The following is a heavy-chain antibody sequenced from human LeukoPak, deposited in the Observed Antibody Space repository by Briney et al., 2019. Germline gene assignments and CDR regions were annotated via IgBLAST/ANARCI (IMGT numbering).Heavy chain of an antibody. J-gene: IGHJ6*02. CDR3: ARTAGPTFYYYYGMDV. CDR1: GCSFSSYA. CDR2: ISGSGGST. V-gene: IGHV3-23*01. D-gene: IGHD3-16*01. Sequence: GSRRLSCAASGCSFSSYAMSWVRQAPGKGLEWVSGISGSGGSTYYADSVKGRFTISRDNSKNTLYLQMNSLRAEDTAVYYCARTAGPTFYYYYGMDVWGQGTTVTVSS.